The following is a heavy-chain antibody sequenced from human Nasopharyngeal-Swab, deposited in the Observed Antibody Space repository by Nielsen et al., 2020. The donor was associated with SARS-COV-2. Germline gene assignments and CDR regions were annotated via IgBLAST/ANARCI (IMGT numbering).Heavy chain of an antibody. V-gene: IGHV3-7*01. Sequence: SCAVSGFTFRYYWMSWVRQAPGKGLEWVANINQDGTETYYVDSVKGRFTISRDNAKNSVSLHMNSLVVEDTAVYYCARRSPTHDYWGQGSLVTVSS. J-gene: IGHJ4*02. CDR3: ARRSPTHDY. CDR2: INQDGTET. CDR1: GFTFRYYW.